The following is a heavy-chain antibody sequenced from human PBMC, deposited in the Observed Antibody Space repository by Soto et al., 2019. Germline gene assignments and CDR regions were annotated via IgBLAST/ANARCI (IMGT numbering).Heavy chain of an antibody. V-gene: IGHV1-8*01. D-gene: IGHD5-12*01. CDR2: MNPNTGYT. CDR1: GYTFISYD. J-gene: IGHJ4*02. Sequence: QVQLVQSGAEVKKPGASVKVSCKASGYTFISYDINWVRQATGQGLEWMGWMNPNTGYTGYAQKFQGRVTMTSNTSINPANLELSSLRSDDTAVYFCARGDGYIFAYWGQGTLVTVSS. CDR3: ARGDGYIFAY.